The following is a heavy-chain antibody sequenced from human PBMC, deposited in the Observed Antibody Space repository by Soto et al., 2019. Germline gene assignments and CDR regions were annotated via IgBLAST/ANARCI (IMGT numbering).Heavy chain of an antibody. D-gene: IGHD3-3*01. Sequence: SETLSLTCTVSGGSISSSSYYWGWIRQPPGKGLEWIGSIYYSGSTYYNPSLKSRVTISVDTSKNQFSLKLSSVTAADTAVYYCAILNAYDFWRREYYYSIDVGGKGTTVTVSS. J-gene: IGHJ6*03. CDR2: IYYSGST. CDR3: AILNAYDFWRREYYYSIDV. V-gene: IGHV4-39*01. CDR1: GGSISSSSYY.